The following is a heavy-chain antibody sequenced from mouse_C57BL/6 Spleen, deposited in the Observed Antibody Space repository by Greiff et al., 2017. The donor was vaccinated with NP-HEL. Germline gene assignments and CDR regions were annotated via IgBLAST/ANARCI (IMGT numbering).Heavy chain of an antibody. CDR2: ISSGSSTI. J-gene: IGHJ4*01. CDR1: GFTFSDYG. CDR3: ATYYSNYVGYYYAMDY. Sequence: EVQLQESGGGLVKPGGSLKLSCAASGFTFSDYGMHWVRQAPEKGLEWVAYISSGSSTIYYADTVKGRFTISRDNAKNTLFLQMTSLRSEDTAMYYCATYYSNYVGYYYAMDYWGQGTSVTVSS. V-gene: IGHV5-17*01. D-gene: IGHD2-5*01.